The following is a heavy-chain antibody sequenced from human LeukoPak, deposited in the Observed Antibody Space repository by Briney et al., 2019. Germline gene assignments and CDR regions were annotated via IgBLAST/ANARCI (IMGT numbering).Heavy chain of an antibody. Sequence: PGGSLRLSCAASGFSFNSYWMHWVRQAPGKGLVWVSHINSGGTSAIYADSVKGRFTISRDNAKNTLYLEINSLRAEDTAVYFCARAGYCSGAICHGKDYWGQGNLVLVSS. D-gene: IGHD2-15*01. CDR3: ARAGYCSGAICHGKDY. CDR2: INSGGTSA. V-gene: IGHV3-74*01. J-gene: IGHJ4*02. CDR1: GFSFNSYW.